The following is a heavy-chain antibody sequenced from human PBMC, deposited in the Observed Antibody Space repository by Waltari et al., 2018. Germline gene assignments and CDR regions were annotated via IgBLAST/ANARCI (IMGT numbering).Heavy chain of an antibody. J-gene: IGHJ5*02. D-gene: IGHD3-16*01. Sequence: EVQLVQSGVEVRKSGESLQISCKASGYTFSDYWIGWLRQMPRKGLEWMGLIYGGDSDTRYNPSFQGHVTISVDRSTSTAYLQWSALQASDSATYYCARQKKIRKVGWFDPWGQGTLVSVSS. CDR2: IYGGDSDT. V-gene: IGHV5-51*01. CDR3: ARQKKIRKVGWFDP. CDR1: GYTFSDYW.